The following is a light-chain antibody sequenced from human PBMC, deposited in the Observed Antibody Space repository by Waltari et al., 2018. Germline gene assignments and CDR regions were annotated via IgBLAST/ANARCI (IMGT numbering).Light chain of an antibody. CDR1: DIGYKS. CDR3: QVWDSSRAHVL. J-gene: IGLJ3*02. Sequence: SYVLTQAPSVSVAPGQTARITCGGIDIGYKSVHWYQQKPGQAPVLVVYNDSHRPSGIPERFSGYNSGDTATLTISRVEAGDEADYYCQVWDSSRAHVLFGGGTKVTVL. V-gene: IGLV3-21*02. CDR2: NDS.